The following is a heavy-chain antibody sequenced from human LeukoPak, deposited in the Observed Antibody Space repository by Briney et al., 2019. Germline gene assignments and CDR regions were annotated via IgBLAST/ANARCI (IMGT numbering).Heavy chain of an antibody. CDR2: IYYSGST. J-gene: IGHJ4*02. Sequence: PSETLSLTCTVSGGSISSYYWSWIRQPPGKGLEWIGYIYYSGSTNYNPSLKSRVTISVDTSKNQFSLKLSSVTAADTAVYYCARTLRYFDWLYFDYWGQGTLVTVSS. CDR3: ARTLRYFDWLYFDY. CDR1: GGSISSYY. D-gene: IGHD3-9*01. V-gene: IGHV4-59*01.